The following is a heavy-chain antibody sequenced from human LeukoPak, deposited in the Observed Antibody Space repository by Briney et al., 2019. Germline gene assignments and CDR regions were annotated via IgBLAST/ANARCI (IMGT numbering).Heavy chain of an antibody. CDR1: GFTVNSNY. CDR2: IYSGGST. Sequence: GGSLRLSCAASGFTVNSNYMSWVRQAPGKGLEWVSVIYSGGSTYYADSAKSRFTISRDNSKNTLYLQMNSLRAEDTAVYYCATRIAASGRYYFDYWGQGTLVTVSS. CDR3: ATRIAASGRYYFDY. J-gene: IGHJ4*02. D-gene: IGHD6-13*01. V-gene: IGHV3-53*01.